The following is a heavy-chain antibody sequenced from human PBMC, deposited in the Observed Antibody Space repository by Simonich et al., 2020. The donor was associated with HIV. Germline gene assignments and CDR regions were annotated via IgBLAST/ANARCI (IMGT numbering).Heavy chain of an antibody. D-gene: IGHD4-4*01. CDR1: GFTFRGHW. V-gene: IGHV3-7*01. J-gene: IGHJ3*01. CDR2: IKKDGSEK. CDR3: ARDNSD. Sequence: EVQLAESGGGLVQPGGSLRLSCVASGFTFRGHWMSWVRQAPGKGLEWVANIKKDGSEKYYVDSVKGRFTISRDNAKNSLYLEMNSLRVEDTAVYYCARDNSDWGQGTQVTVSS.